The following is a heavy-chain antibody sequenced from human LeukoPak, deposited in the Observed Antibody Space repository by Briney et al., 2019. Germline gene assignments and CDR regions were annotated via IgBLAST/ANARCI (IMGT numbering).Heavy chain of an antibody. CDR1: GGSISSYY. J-gene: IGHJ6*03. CDR2: IYTSGST. D-gene: IGHD5-18*01. Sequence: SETLSLTCTVSGGSISSYYWSWIRQPAGKGLEWIGRIYTSGSTNCNPSLKSRVTMSVDTSKNQFSLKLSSVTAADTAVYYCAGDYVDTAMVITQQNYYYYMDVWGKGTTVTVSS. V-gene: IGHV4-4*07. CDR3: AGDYVDTAMVITQQNYYYYMDV.